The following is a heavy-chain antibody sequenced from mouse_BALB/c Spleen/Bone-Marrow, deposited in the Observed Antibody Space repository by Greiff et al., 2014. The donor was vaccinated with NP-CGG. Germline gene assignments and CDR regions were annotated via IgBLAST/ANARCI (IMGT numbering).Heavy chain of an antibody. CDR3: TLWYYAMDY. CDR1: GYTFTSYY. Sequence: QVQLQQPGAELVKPGASVKLSCKASGYTFTSYYMYWVKQRPGQGLEWIGEINPSNGGTNFNEKFKSKATLTVDESSSTAYMQLSSLTSEDSAVYYCTLWYYAMDYWGQGTSVTVSA. J-gene: IGHJ4*01. D-gene: IGHD1-1*02. CDR2: INPSNGGT. V-gene: IGHV1S81*02.